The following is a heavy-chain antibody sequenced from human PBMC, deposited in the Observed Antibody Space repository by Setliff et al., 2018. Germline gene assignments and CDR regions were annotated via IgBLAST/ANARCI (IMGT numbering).Heavy chain of an antibody. CDR1: GGSISSGGYY. V-gene: IGHV4-31*03. J-gene: IGHJ3*02. CDR3: ARVARVVLSRNAFDI. Sequence: SETLSLTCTVSGGSISSGGYYWSWIRQHPGKGLEWIGYIYYSGSTYYNPSLKSRVTISVDTSKNQFSLKLSSVTAADAAVYYCARVARVVLSRNAFDIWGQGTMVTVSS. D-gene: IGHD2-2*01. CDR2: IYYSGST.